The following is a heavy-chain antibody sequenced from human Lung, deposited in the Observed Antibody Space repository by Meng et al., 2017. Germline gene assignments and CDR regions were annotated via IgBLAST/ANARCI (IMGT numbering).Heavy chain of an antibody. CDR2: ISAYNGNT. V-gene: IGHV1-18*01. J-gene: IGHJ4*02. Sequence: QVQLVQSGAEVKKPGASVRVSCKASGYTFTFYGISWVRQAPGQGLEWMGWISAYNGNTKYAQKLQDRVTVTTDTSTSTAYMELRSLRSDDTAVYYCARRGRYYDSSGLFDYWGQGTLVTVSS. CDR1: GYTFTFYG. D-gene: IGHD3-22*01. CDR3: ARRGRYYDSSGLFDY.